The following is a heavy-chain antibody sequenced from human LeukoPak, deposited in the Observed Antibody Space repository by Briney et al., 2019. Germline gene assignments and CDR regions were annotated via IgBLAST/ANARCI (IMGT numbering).Heavy chain of an antibody. V-gene: IGHV3-30-3*01. CDR2: ISFDGSNK. D-gene: IGHD3-22*01. Sequence: GGSLRLSCAASGFTFGSYAMHWVRQAPGKGLEWVAVISFDGSNKYYADSVKGRFTISRDNSKNTLYLQMNSLRAEDTAVYYCAAPDNGYYYFYWGQGTLVTVSS. CDR1: GFTFGSYA. CDR3: AAPDNGYYYFY. J-gene: IGHJ4*02.